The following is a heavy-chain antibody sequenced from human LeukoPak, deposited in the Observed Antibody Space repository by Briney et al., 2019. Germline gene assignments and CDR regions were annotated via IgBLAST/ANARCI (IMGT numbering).Heavy chain of an antibody. CDR2: VRYDGSDK. J-gene: IGHJ4*02. CDR1: GFTFSACG. D-gene: IGHD7-27*01. Sequence: GGSLRLSCAASGFTFSACGMHWVRQAPGKGLEWVAFVRYDGSDKYYADSVKGRFTISRDNSKNTLYLQMNSLRAEDTAVYYCARDNWGPDYWGQGIPVTVSS. CDR3: ARDNWGPDY. V-gene: IGHV3-30*02.